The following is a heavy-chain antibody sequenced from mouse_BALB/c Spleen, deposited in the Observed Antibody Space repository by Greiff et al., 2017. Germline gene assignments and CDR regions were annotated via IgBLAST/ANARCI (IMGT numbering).Heavy chain of an antibody. CDR1: GDSITSGY. CDR2: ISYSGST. Sequence: VQLKESGPSLVKPSQTLSLTCSVTGDSITSGYWNWIRKFPGNKLEYMGYISYSGSTYYNPSLKSRISITRDTSKNQYYLQLNSVTTEDTATYYCARGSVVATGGYAMDYWGQGTSVTVSS. J-gene: IGHJ4*01. V-gene: IGHV3-8*02. CDR3: ARGSVVATGGYAMDY. D-gene: IGHD1-1*01.